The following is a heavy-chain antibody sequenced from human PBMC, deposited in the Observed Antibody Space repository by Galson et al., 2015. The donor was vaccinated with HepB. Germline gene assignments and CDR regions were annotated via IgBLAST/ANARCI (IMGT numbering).Heavy chain of an antibody. CDR2: ISSSSNTI. CDR3: ARDLAVKASAYYGSGSYGQDI. J-gene: IGHJ3*02. D-gene: IGHD3-10*01. V-gene: IGHV3-48*04. CDR1: GFTFSSYS. Sequence: SLRLSCAASGFTFSSYSMNWVRQAPGKGLEWVSYISSSSNTIYYADSVKGRFTISRDNAKNSLYLQMNSLRAEDTAVYYCARDLAVKASAYYGSGSYGQDIWGQGTMVTVSS.